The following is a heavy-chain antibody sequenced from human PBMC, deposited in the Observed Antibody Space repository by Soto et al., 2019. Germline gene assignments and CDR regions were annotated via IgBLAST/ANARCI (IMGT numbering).Heavy chain of an antibody. V-gene: IGHV3-15*01. CDR1: GFSFSDAW. J-gene: IGHJ4*02. CDR2: VKSKADSETI. Sequence: EVQVVESGGGLVKPGGSLRLSCAASGFSFSDAWMNWVRQGPGKRLEWVARVKSKADSETIDYAAPVKGRFSISRDDSKNMVYLQMDSLKTEDTAVYYCTPDTPVIGDQIDYWGQGTLVTVSS. CDR3: TPDTPVIGDQIDY.